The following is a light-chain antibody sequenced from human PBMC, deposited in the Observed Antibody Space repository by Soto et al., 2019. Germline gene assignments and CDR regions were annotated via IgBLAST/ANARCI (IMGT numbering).Light chain of an antibody. CDR1: QSLLHSNGYNY. V-gene: IGKV2-28*01. CDR3: LQSLQTHRT. Sequence: DIVMTQSPLSLPVTPGEPASISCRSSQSLLHSNGYNYLDWYLQKTGQSPQLLIYLGSNRASGVPDRFSGSGSGPDFTLKIRRVDAEDVGVYYCLQSLQTHRTFGQGTKVDIK. CDR2: LGS. J-gene: IGKJ1*01.